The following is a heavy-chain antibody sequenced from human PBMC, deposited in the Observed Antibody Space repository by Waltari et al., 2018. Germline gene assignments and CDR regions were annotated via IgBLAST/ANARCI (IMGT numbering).Heavy chain of an antibody. CDR2: IYTSWSP. D-gene: IGHD3-3*01. V-gene: IGHV4-4*07. J-gene: IGHJ6*03. CDR1: GGSISSYY. Sequence: QVQLQESGPGLVKPSETLSLTCTVSGGSISSYYWSWIRQPAGKGLEWIGRIYTSWSPNYNPSLKSRVTMSVDTSKNQFSLKLSSVTAADTAVYYCARESHPQYDFWGNYYYMDVWGKGTTVTISS. CDR3: ARESHPQYDFWGNYYYMDV.